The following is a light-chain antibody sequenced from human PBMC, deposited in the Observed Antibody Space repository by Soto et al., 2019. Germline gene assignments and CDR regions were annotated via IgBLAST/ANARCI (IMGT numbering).Light chain of an antibody. CDR2: AAS. J-gene: IGKJ4*01. V-gene: IGKV1-12*01. CDR1: QSISSY. Sequence: DIQMTQSPSSLSASVGDRVTITCRASQSISSYLTWYQQKPGKAPNLLIYAASSLQSGVPSRFSGSGSGTDFTLTISSLQPEDFATYYCQQANSFPLTFGGGTKVDIK. CDR3: QQANSFPLT.